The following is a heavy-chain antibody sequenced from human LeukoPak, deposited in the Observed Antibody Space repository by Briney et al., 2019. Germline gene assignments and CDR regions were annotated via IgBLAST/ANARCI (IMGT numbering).Heavy chain of an antibody. V-gene: IGHV3-21*01. J-gene: IGHJ4*02. CDR2: ISSSSSYI. CDR3: ARLPVSSYGPGGHFDY. CDR1: GFTFSSYS. D-gene: IGHD5-18*01. Sequence: GGSLRLSCAASGFTFSSYSMNWVGQAPGKGLEWVSSISSSSSYIYYADSVKGRFTISRDNAKNSLYLQMNSLRAEDTAVYYCARLPVSSYGPGGHFDYWGQGTLVTVSS.